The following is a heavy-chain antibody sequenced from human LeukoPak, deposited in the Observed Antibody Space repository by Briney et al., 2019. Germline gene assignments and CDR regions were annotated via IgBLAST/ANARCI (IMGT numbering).Heavy chain of an antibody. CDR2: INQDGNEK. J-gene: IGHJ4*02. V-gene: IGHV3-7*01. Sequence: GGSLRLSCAASGFPFRAYWTSWVRQAPGKGLEWVANINQDGNEKDYVDSVKGRFTISRDNARNSLYLQMNTLRAEDTAVYFCARLRYTYGKNFDYWGQGALVTVSS. CDR1: GFPFRAYW. CDR3: ARLRYTYGKNFDY. D-gene: IGHD5-18*01.